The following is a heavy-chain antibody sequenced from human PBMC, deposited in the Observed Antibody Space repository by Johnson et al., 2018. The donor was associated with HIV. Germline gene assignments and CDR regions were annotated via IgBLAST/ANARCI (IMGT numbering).Heavy chain of an antibody. CDR1: EFTFRSYG. CDR3: ALGGSWYAFDI. J-gene: IGHJ3*02. Sequence: MHLVESGGGVVRPGRSLRLSCAACEFTFRSYGMHWVRQAPGKGLEWVAFVSYDGTNEFYADSVKGRFTVSRDSSKNTLFLQMNSLRAEDTAVYYCALGGSWYAFDIWGQGTMVTVSS. CDR2: VSYDGTNE. D-gene: IGHD2-15*01. V-gene: IGHV3-30*03.